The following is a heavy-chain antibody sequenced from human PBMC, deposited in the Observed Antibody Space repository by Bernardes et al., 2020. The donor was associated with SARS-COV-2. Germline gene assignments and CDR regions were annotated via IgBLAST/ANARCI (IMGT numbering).Heavy chain of an antibody. CDR1: GGSISSSSYY. CDR2: IYYSGST. D-gene: IGHD2-15*01. Sequence: SETLSLTCTVSGGSISSSSYYWGWIRQPPGKGLEWIGSIYYSGSTYYNPSLKSRVTISVDTSKNQFSLKLSSVTAADTAVYYCARQKDIVVVFTRQQGWFDPWGQGTLVTVSS. V-gene: IGHV4-39*01. CDR3: ARQKDIVVVFTRQQGWFDP. J-gene: IGHJ5*02.